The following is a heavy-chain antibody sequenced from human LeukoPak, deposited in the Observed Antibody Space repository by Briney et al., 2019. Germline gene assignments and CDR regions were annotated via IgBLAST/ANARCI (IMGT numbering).Heavy chain of an antibody. CDR1: GGSISSYY. J-gene: IGHJ5*02. CDR2: IYYSGST. V-gene: IGHV4-59*08. D-gene: IGHD2-15*01. Sequence: SETLSLTCTVSGGSISSYYWRWIRQPPGKELEWIGYIYYSGSTNYNPSLKSRVTISVDTSKNQFSLKLSSVTAADTAVYYCARQGCSGGSSYSDWFVPWGQGTLVTVSS. CDR3: ARQGCSGGSSYSDWFVP.